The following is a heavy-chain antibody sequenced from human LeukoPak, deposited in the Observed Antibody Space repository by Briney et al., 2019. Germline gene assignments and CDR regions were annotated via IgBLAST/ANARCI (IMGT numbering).Heavy chain of an antibody. J-gene: IGHJ6*03. CDR2: IYYSGST. CDR1: GGSISSSSYY. CDR3: ARVRPGIAAAGTGGYYYYYYMDV. Sequence: PSETLSLTCTVSGGSISSSSYYWGWIRQPPGKGLEWIGSIYYSGSTYYNPSPKSRVTISVDTSKNQFSLKLSSVTAADTAVYYCARVRPGIAAAGTGGYYYYYYMDVWGRGTTVTVSS. D-gene: IGHD6-13*01. V-gene: IGHV4-39*07.